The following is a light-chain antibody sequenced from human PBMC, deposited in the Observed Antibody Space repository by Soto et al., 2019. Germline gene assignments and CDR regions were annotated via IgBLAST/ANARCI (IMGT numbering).Light chain of an antibody. V-gene: IGKV4-1*01. CDR1: YVLLHGSNNKNY. Sequence: DIVMTQSPDSLAVSLGEMATIKSNPSYVLLHGSNNKNYLAWYQQKPGQPPKLLIYWASTRESGVPDRFSGRGSATGFTLTISSLQAEDVAVYYCKQYYTSALTFGGGTKVDIK. CDR2: WAS. J-gene: IGKJ4*01. CDR3: KQYYTSALT.